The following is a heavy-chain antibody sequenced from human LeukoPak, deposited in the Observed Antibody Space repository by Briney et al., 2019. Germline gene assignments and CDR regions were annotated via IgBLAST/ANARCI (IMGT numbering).Heavy chain of an antibody. CDR1: GFTFSSYG. CDR3: ARETAAAAVSDY. J-gene: IGHJ4*02. V-gene: IGHV3-21*03. D-gene: IGHD6-13*01. CDR2: ISSSSSYI. Sequence: GGSLRLSCAASGFTFSSYGMNWVRQAPGKGLEWVSSISSSSSYIYYADSVKGRFTISRDNAKNSLYLQMNSLRAEDTAVYYCARETAAAAVSDYWGQGTLVTVSS.